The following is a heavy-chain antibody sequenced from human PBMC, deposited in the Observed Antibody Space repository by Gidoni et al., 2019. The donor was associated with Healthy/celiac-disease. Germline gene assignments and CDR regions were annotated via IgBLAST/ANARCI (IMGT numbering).Heavy chain of an antibody. CDR3: ARATPKQQLVRYWYFDL. D-gene: IGHD6-13*01. CDR2: IYYSGST. J-gene: IGHJ2*01. CDR1: GGSISSYY. V-gene: IGHV4-59*01. Sequence: QVQLQESGPGLVKPSETLSLTCTVSGGSISSYYWSWIRQPPGKGLEWIGYIYYSGSTNYNPSLKSRVTISVDTSKNQFSLKLSSVTAADTAVYYCARATPKQQLVRYWYFDLWGRGTLVTVSS.